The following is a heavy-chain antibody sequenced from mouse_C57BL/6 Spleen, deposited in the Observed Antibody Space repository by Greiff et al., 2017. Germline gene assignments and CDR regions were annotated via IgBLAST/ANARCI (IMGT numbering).Heavy chain of an antibody. CDR2: ISDGGSYT. V-gene: IGHV5-4*01. J-gene: IGHJ4*01. CDR3: ARDDGKAMDY. CDR1: GFTFSSYA. Sequence: EVQRVESGGGLVKPGGSLKLSCAASGFTFSSYAMSWVRQTPEKRLEWVATISDGGSYTYYPDNVKGRFTISRDNAKNNLYLQMSHLKSEDTAMYYCARDDGKAMDYWGQGTSVTVSS. D-gene: IGHD2-3*01.